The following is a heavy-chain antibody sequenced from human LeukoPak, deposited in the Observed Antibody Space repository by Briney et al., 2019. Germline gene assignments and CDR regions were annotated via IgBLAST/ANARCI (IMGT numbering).Heavy chain of an antibody. CDR2: ISYDGSNK. V-gene: IGHV3-30*14. CDR1: GFTFSSYA. Sequence: GGSLRLSCAASGFTFSSYAMHWVRQAPGKGLEWVAVISYDGSNKYYADSVKGRFTISRDNSKNTLYLQMNSLRAEDTAVYYCARLRWGDWFDPWGQGTLVTVSS. D-gene: IGHD4-23*01. CDR3: ARLRWGDWFDP. J-gene: IGHJ5*02.